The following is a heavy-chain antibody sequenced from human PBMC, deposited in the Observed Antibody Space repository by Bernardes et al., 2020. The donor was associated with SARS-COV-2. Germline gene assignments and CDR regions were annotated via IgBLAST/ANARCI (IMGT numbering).Heavy chain of an antibody. Sequence: SETLSLTCTVSGGSISSSSYYWGWIRQPPGKGLEWIGSIYYSGSTYYNPSLKSRVTISVDTSKNQFSLKLSSVTAADTAVYYCARHVVLVGATWDYWGQGTLVTVSS. CDR2: IYYSGST. D-gene: IGHD1-26*01. CDR3: ARHVVLVGATWDY. J-gene: IGHJ4*02. V-gene: IGHV4-39*01. CDR1: GGSISSSSYY.